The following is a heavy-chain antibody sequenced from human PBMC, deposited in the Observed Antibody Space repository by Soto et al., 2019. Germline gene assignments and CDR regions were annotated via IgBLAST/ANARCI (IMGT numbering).Heavy chain of an antibody. CDR1: GGSIXSSXSY. J-gene: IGHJ6*03. D-gene: IGHD4-4*01. CDR2: IYYSGST. CDR3: ARVRVETTVTNPTYYYYYYMDV. Sequence: SETLSLTCTVSGGSIXSSXSYWGWIRQHPGKGLEWVGSIYYSGSTYYNPSLKSRVTISVDTSKNQFSLKLSSVTAADTAVYYCARVRVETTVTNPTYYYYYYMDVWGKGTTVTVSS. V-gene: IGHV4-39*07.